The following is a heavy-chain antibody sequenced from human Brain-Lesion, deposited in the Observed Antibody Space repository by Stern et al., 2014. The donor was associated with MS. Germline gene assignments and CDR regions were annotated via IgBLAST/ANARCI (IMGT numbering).Heavy chain of an antibody. CDR2: VSYDGSNK. D-gene: IGHD2/OR15-2a*01. V-gene: IGHV3-30*18. J-gene: IGHJ5*02. Sequence: QVQLVESGGGVVQPGRPLRLSCVASGFTFGSCAMHWVRQAPGKVPEWVAGVSYDGSNKYYADSVKGRFTISRDNSQNTLYMQMSSLRPEDTAVYYCAKDRQYLTYFFDHWGQGSLVTVSS. CDR1: GFTFGSCA. CDR3: AKDRQYLTYFFDH.